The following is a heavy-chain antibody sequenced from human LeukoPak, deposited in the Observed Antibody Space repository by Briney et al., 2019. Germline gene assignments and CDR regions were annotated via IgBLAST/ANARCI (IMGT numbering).Heavy chain of an antibody. J-gene: IGHJ4*02. V-gene: IGHV3-48*03. CDR3: ARDLQTGGPTYYFDY. Sequence: GGSLRLSCAASGFTFNTYEMNWVRQATGKGLEWVSYISNSGSTIYYADSVKGRFTISRDNAKSSLYLQMNSLRAEDTAVYYCARDLQTGGPTYYFDYWGQGTLVTVSS. CDR1: GFTFNTYE. D-gene: IGHD3-16*01. CDR2: ISNSGSTI.